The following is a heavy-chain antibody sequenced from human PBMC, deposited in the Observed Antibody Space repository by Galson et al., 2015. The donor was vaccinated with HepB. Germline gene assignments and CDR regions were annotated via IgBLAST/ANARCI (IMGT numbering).Heavy chain of an antibody. Sequence: SVKVSCKASGGTFDSYEISWVRQAPGQGLEWMGGIIPIFGPVHYAQKFQGRVTITADESTSTAYMELSSLRSEDTAVYYCARDATFSGSYLIYWGQGTLVTVSS. CDR1: GGTFDSYE. J-gene: IGHJ4*02. CDR2: IIPIFGPV. D-gene: IGHD3-10*01. V-gene: IGHV1-69*13. CDR3: ARDATFSGSYLIY.